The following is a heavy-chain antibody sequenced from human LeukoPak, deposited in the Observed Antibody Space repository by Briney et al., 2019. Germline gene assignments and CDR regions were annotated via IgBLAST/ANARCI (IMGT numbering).Heavy chain of an antibody. J-gene: IGHJ4*02. V-gene: IGHV4-4*02. CDR2: IYHSGST. Sequence: PSETLSLTCAVPGGSISSSNWWSWVRQPPGKGLEWIGEIYHSGSTNYNPSLKSRVTISVDKSKNQFSLKLSSVTAADTAVYYCARGQNSYGLRSLDYWGQGTLVTVSS. D-gene: IGHD5-18*01. CDR3: ARGQNSYGLRSLDY. CDR1: GGSISSSNW.